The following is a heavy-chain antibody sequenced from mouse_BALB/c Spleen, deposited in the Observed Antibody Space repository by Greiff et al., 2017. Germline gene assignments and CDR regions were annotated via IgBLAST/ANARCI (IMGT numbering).Heavy chain of an antibody. Sequence: EVQLQQSGPELVKPGASVKISCKASGYTFTDYNMHWVKQSHGKSLEWIGYIYPYNGGTGYNQKFKSKATLTVDNSSSTAYMELRSLTSEDSAVYYCAREEAYYGNYFDYWGQGTTLTVSS. CDR2: IYPYNGGT. CDR3: AREEAYYGNYFDY. CDR1: GYTFTDYN. V-gene: IGHV1S29*02. J-gene: IGHJ2*01. D-gene: IGHD2-10*01.